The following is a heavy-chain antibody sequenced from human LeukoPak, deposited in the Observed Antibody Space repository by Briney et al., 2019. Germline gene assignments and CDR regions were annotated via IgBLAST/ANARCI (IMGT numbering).Heavy chain of an antibody. CDR2: ISYDGSNK. V-gene: IGHV3-30*18. Sequence: GGSLRLSCAASGFTFSSYGMHWVRQAPGKGLEWVAVISYDGSNKYYADSVKGRFTISRDNSKNTLYLQMNSLRAEDTAVYYCAKAESGWETDGFDIWGQGTMVTVSS. J-gene: IGHJ3*02. D-gene: IGHD6-19*01. CDR1: GFTFSSYG. CDR3: AKAESGWETDGFDI.